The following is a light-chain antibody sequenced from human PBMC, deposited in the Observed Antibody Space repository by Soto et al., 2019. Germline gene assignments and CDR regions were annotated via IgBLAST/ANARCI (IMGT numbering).Light chain of an antibody. V-gene: IGKV3-15*01. CDR2: GAS. CDR3: PQYNKWPPQYT. CDR1: QSVSSN. J-gene: IGKJ2*01. Sequence: EIVMTQSPATLSVSPGERATLSCRASQSVSSNLAWYQQKPGQAPRLLIYGASTRATGIPARFSGTGSGTEFTLTISSLQSEDFAVYYCPQYNKWPPQYTFGQGTKLEIK.